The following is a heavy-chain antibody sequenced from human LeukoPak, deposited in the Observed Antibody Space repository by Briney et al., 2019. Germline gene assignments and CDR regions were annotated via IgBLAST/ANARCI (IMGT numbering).Heavy chain of an antibody. V-gene: IGHV3-74*01. CDR3: AVVSGSYSNWFDP. D-gene: IGHD1-26*01. Sequence: PGGSLRLSCVGSGFTFSSYTMTWVRQAPGKGLVWVSRINSDGRRTNYADSVKGRFTISRDNARNTLFLQMNSLRTGDTAVYYCAVVSGSYSNWFDPWGQGTLVTVSS. CDR1: GFTFSSYT. CDR2: INSDGRRT. J-gene: IGHJ5*02.